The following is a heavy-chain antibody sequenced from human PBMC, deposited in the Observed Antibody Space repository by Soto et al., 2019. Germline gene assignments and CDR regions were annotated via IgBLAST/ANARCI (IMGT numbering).Heavy chain of an antibody. CDR1: GFTFSNLS. Sequence: GRPLRVSYAASGFTFSNLSRNWVLQAQGKGLEWVSSISSSSSYIYYADSVKGRFTISRDNAKNSLYLQMNSLRAEDTAVYYCARVWEYCSSTSCYAVNYAFDIWGQGTMVTVSS. J-gene: IGHJ3*02. CDR2: ISSSSSYI. V-gene: IGHV3-21*01. CDR3: ARVWEYCSSTSCYAVNYAFDI. D-gene: IGHD2-2*01.